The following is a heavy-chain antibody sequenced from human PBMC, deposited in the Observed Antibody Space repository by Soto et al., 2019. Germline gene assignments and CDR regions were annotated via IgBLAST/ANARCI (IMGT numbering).Heavy chain of an antibody. CDR3: ARQNYYSGMDG. Sequence: QVQLVPSGAEVKKPGASVKVSCKASGYPFTSYFLTWVRQAPGQGLEWMGRISAYNGNTNYAQMFQGRVTMITDISTATAYMEMRSLGSDDTAVYYCARQNYYSGMDGWGQGTTITVSS. CDR1: GYPFTSYF. CDR2: ISAYNGNT. J-gene: IGHJ6*02. V-gene: IGHV1-18*01.